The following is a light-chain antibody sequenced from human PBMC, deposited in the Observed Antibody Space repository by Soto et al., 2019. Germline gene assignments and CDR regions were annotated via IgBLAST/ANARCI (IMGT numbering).Light chain of an antibody. CDR3: QQYDISPWT. Sequence: EIVVTQSPSTLSFSPLERCTLSGRASQSLSSNFLAWYQQKPGQPPRLLIYDSPTRATGFPDRFSGSGSGTDFTLTIIRLEPEDFAVYYCQQYDISPWTFGQGTKV. CDR2: DSP. CDR1: QSLSSNF. J-gene: IGKJ1*01. V-gene: IGKV3-20*01.